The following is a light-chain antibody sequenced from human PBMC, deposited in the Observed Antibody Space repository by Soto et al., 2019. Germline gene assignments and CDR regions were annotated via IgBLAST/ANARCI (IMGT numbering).Light chain of an antibody. CDR1: QSVSDSY. J-gene: IGKJ3*01. V-gene: IGKV3-20*01. CDR3: QHYGTSAL. Sequence: EIVLTQSPGTLFLSTGERATLSCRASQSVSDSYLAWYQQKPGQAPRLLIYASSRATGIPDRFSGSGSGTDFTLTISRLEPEDFAVYYCQHYGTSALFGPGTKVDIK. CDR2: AS.